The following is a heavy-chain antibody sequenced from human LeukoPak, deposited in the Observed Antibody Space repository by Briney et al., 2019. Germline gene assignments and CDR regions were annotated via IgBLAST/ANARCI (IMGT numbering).Heavy chain of an antibody. CDR2: IKSDGSIT. D-gene: IGHD1-26*01. V-gene: IGHV3-74*01. J-gene: IGHJ6*02. CDR3: ARVAGTYYYYGMDV. CDR1: GFTFSSNW. Sequence: GGSLRLSCAASGFTFSSNWMHWVRQAPGKGLVWVSCIKSDGSITNYADSVKGRFTISRDNAKNSLYLQMNSLRAEDTAVYYCARVAGTYYYYGMDVWGQGTTVTVSS.